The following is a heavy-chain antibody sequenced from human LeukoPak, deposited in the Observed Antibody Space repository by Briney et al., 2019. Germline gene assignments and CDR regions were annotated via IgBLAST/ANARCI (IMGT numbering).Heavy chain of an antibody. CDR1: GFTFRSYG. Sequence: AGGSLRLSCAATGFTFRSYGMHWVRQAPRKGLEWVSYIQYDGSNQQYADSVKGRFTISRDNAKNSLYLQMNSLRAEDTAVYYCARSGDIVVGVAATYFDYWGQGTLVTVSS. D-gene: IGHD2-15*01. CDR3: ARSGDIVVGVAATYFDY. CDR2: IQYDGSNQ. V-gene: IGHV3-30*12. J-gene: IGHJ4*02.